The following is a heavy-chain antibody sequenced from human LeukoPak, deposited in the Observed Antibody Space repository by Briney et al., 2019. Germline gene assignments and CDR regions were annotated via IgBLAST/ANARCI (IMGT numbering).Heavy chain of an antibody. CDR1: GGSISSYY. V-gene: IGHV4-59*01. J-gene: IGHJ4*02. CDR2: INYSGST. Sequence: SETLSLTCTVSGGSISSYYWNWIRQPPGKGLEWIGYINYSGSTNYNPSLKSRVTISVDTSKNQFSLQLSSVTAADTAVYYCARWYYDIWTGHRYFDYWGQGTLVTVSS. D-gene: IGHD3-9*01. CDR3: ARWYYDIWTGHRYFDY.